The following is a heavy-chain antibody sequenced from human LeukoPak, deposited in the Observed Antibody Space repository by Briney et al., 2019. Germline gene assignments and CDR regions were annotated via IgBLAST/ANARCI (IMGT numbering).Heavy chain of an antibody. CDR3: ARGYGMDV. J-gene: IGHJ6*02. Sequence: SETLSPTCAVSGGSISSGGYSWSWIRQPPGKGLEWIGYIYHSGSTYYNPSLKSRVTISVDRSKNQFSLKLSSVTAADTAVYYCARGYGMDVWGQGTTVTVSS. CDR2: IYHSGST. CDR1: GGSISSGGYS. V-gene: IGHV4-30-2*01.